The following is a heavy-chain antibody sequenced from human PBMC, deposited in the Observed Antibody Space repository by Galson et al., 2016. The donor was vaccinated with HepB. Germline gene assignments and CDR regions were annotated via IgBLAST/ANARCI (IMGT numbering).Heavy chain of an antibody. Sequence: SVKVSCKASGFSFISSAVQWVRQTRGQRLEWIGWFVHGSVNTNYAQKFQERVTITRDMSTSTAYMELTSLRSEDTAVDYCAAGAKRVGAPSHAFDIWGQGTMVTVSS. CDR3: AAGAKRVGAPSHAFDI. J-gene: IGHJ3*02. V-gene: IGHV1-58*01. CDR1: GFSFISSA. D-gene: IGHD1-26*01. CDR2: FVHGSVNT.